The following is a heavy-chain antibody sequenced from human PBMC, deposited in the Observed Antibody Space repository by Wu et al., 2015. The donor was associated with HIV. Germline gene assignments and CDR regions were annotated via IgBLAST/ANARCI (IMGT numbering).Heavy chain of an antibody. CDR1: GYTFTRYD. Sequence: QVQLVQSGAEVKKPGASVKVSCKASGYTFTRYDINWVRQATGQGLEWMGWMNPNSGNRDYAQKFQGRVTITMKTSISTAYMELSSLRSDDTAVYYCARSGYDFWSGYLSSNYYHQPLDYWGQGTLVTVSS. D-gene: IGHD3-3*01. J-gene: IGHJ4*02. CDR3: ARSGYDFWSGYLSSNYYHQPLDY. V-gene: IGHV1-8*03. CDR2: MNPNSGNR.